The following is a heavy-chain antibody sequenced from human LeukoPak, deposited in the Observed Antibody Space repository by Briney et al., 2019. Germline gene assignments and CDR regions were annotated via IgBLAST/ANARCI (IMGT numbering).Heavy chain of an antibody. CDR1: GYTFTSYD. J-gene: IGHJ4*02. Sequence: ASVKVSCKASGYTFTSYDINWVRQATGQGLEWMGWMNPNSGNTGYAQKFQGRVTITRNTSISTAYMELSSLRSEDTAVYYCARGGWTYYDFWSGPKYLDYWGQGTLVTVSS. D-gene: IGHD3-3*01. CDR2: MNPNSGNT. V-gene: IGHV1-8*03. CDR3: ARGGWTYYDFWSGPKYLDY.